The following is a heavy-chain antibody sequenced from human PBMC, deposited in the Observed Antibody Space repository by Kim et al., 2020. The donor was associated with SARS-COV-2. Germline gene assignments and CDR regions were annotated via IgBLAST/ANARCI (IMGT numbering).Heavy chain of an antibody. CDR1: GDSVSSTSST. D-gene: IGHD1-26*01. V-gene: IGHV6-1*01. CDR3: ARIGSRERGYFDA. J-gene: IGHJ4*03. CDR2: IYYSSSWTS. Sequence: SQTLSLTCVISGDSVSSTSSTWNWIRQSPSRGLECLGRIYYSSSWTSDYEVSVKSRISINPDTSKNQFSLQLNSVTPEDTAIYYCARIGSRERGYFDAWG.